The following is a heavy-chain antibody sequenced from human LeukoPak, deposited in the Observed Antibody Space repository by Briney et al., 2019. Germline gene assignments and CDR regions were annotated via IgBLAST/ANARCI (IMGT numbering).Heavy chain of an antibody. D-gene: IGHD3-22*01. Sequence: SETLSLTCTVSGYSISSGYYWGWIRQPPGKGLEWIGSIYHSGSTYYNPSLKSRVTISLDTSKNQFSLKLSSVTAADTAVYFCARDRKDSSGYYPRGRFDYWGQGTLVTVSS. V-gene: IGHV4-38-2*02. CDR2: IYHSGST. J-gene: IGHJ4*02. CDR1: GYSISSGYY. CDR3: ARDRKDSSGYYPRGRFDY.